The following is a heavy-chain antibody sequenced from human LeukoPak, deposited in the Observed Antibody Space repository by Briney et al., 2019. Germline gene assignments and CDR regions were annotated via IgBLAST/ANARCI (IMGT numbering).Heavy chain of an antibody. V-gene: IGHV3-33*06. CDR2: IWYDGSKT. CDR3: AKTGTTFFRRAFDI. D-gene: IGHD1-7*01. Sequence: GGSLRLSCAASGFTFSSHGMQWVRQAPGKGLEWVALIWYDGSKTNYVDSVMGRFTISRDNSKNTLYLQMNSLRAEDTAVYYCAKTGTTFFRRAFDIWGQGTMVTVSS. CDR1: GFTFSSHG. J-gene: IGHJ3*02.